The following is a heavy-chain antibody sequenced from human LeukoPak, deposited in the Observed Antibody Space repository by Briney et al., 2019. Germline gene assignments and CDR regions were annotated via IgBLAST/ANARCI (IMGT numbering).Heavy chain of an antibody. V-gene: IGHV3-23*01. CDR3: AKDARRTSGWYFFDY. CDR1: GSAFSSQA. CDR2: ISDSGSIT. J-gene: IGHJ4*02. D-gene: IGHD6-19*01. Sequence: PGGSLRLSCAASGSAFSSQAMGWVRQAPGKGLEWVSVISDSGSITYYADSVKGRFTISRDNSKNTLFLQMNSLRAEDTAVYYCAKDARRTSGWYFFDYWGQGTLVTVSS.